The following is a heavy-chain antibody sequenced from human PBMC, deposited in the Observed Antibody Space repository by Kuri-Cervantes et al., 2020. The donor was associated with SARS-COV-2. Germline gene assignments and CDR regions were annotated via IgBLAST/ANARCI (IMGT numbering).Heavy chain of an antibody. Sequence: GSLRLSCAVSGGSISSSNWWSWVRQPPGKGLEWIGEIYHSGSTNYNPSLKSRVTISVDKSKNQFSLKLSSVTAADTAVYYCVRDGDLLWFGDWGQGTLVTVSS. CDR2: IYHSGST. V-gene: IGHV4-4*02. CDR1: GGSISSSNW. CDR3: VRDGDLLWFGD. J-gene: IGHJ4*02. D-gene: IGHD3-10*01.